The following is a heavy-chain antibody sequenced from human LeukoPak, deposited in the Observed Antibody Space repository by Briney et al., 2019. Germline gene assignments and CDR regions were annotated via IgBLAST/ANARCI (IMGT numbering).Heavy chain of an antibody. J-gene: IGHJ4*02. V-gene: IGHV3-74*01. Sequence: SGGSLRLSCAASGFTFSTYWMHWVRQAPGEGLVWVSRTNHDGSNTAYADSVKGRFTISRDNAKNTLYLQMNSLRTEDTAVYYCARPPGTSPCFDYWGQGILVTVSS. CDR3: ARPPGTSPCFDY. D-gene: IGHD1-1*01. CDR2: TNHDGSNT. CDR1: GFTFSTYW.